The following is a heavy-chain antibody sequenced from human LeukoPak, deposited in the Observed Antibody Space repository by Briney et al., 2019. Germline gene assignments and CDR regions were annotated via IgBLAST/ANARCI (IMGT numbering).Heavy chain of an antibody. CDR2: INHSGST. D-gene: IGHD1-20*01. CDR1: GGSFSGYY. V-gene: IGHV4-34*01. CDR3: ARDREYNYAFDI. J-gene: IGHJ3*02. Sequence: PSETLSLTCAIYGGSFSGYYWSWIRQPPGKGLGWIGEINHSGSTNYNPSLKSRVTISVDTSKNQFSLKLSSVTAADTAVYYCARDREYNYAFDIWGQGTMVTVSS.